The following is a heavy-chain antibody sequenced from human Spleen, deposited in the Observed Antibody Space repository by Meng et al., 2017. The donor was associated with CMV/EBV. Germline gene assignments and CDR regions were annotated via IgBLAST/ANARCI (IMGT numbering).Heavy chain of an antibody. J-gene: IGHJ4*02. D-gene: IGHD6-6*01. V-gene: IGHV4-34*01. CDR3: ARDQPYSSSVDY. CDR1: GGSFSGYY. CDR2: INHSGST. Sequence: SETLSLTCAVYGGSFSGYYWSWIRQPPGKGLEWIGEINHSGSTNYNPSLKSRVTISVDTSKNQFSLKLSSVTAADTAVYYCARDQPYSSSVDYWDQGTLVTVSS.